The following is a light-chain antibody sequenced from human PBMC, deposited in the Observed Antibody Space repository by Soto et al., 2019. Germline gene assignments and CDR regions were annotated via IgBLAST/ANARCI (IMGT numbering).Light chain of an antibody. CDR2: GAS. V-gene: IGKV3-20*01. Sequence: EIVLTQSPGTLSLSPGERATLSCRASQSVSSSYLAWYQQKPGQAPRLLIYGASSMATGIPDRFSGSGSGTDFTLTISRLEPEEFAVYYCQQYGSSPRTVGQGTKLEIK. J-gene: IGKJ2*01. CDR1: QSVSSSY. CDR3: QQYGSSPRT.